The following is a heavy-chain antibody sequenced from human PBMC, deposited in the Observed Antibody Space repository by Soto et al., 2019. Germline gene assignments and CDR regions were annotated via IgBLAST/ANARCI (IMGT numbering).Heavy chain of an antibody. CDR3: ASATGYYYFDY. CDR1: GFTVSGNY. CDR2: IYSGGNT. V-gene: IGHV3-53*01. Sequence: GGSLRLSCAASGFTVSGNYMTWVRQAPGKGLEWFSIIYSGGNTYYAASVKGRFTISRDNPKNTLYLQMNSVRAEDTAVYYCASATGYYYFDYWGQGALVTVSS. D-gene: IGHD2-21*01. J-gene: IGHJ4*02.